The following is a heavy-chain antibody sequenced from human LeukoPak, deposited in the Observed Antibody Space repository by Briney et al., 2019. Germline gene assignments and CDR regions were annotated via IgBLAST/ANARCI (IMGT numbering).Heavy chain of an antibody. D-gene: IGHD6-19*01. J-gene: IGHJ4*02. Sequence: GGSLRLSCAASGFTFSSYAMSWVRQAPGKGLEWVSAISGSGGSTYYADSVKGRFTISRDNSKNMLYLQMNSLRAEDTAVYYCAKDRGRGAVAVLEYYFDYWGQGTLVTVSS. V-gene: IGHV3-23*01. CDR1: GFTFSSYA. CDR2: ISGSGGST. CDR3: AKDRGRGAVAVLEYYFDY.